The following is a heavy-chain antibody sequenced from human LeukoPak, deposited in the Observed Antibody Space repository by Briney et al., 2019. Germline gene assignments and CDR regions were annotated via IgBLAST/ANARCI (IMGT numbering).Heavy chain of an antibody. V-gene: IGHV4-39*07. CDR3: ARADCSSTSCSFDP. CDR1: GGSISSSSYY. CDR2: IYYSGST. D-gene: IGHD2-2*01. Sequence: SETLSLTCTVSGGSISSSSYYWGWIRQPPGKGLEWIGSIYYSGSTYYNPSLKSRVTISVDTSKNQFSLKLSSVTAADTAVYYCARADCSSTSCSFDPWGQGTLVTVSS. J-gene: IGHJ5*02.